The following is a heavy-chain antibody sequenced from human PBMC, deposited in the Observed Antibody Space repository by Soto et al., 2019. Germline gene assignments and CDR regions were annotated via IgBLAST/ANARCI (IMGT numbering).Heavy chain of an antibody. CDR1: GFTFSSYA. Sequence: EVQLVESGGGLVQPGGSLRLSCSASGFTFSSYAMHWVRQAPGKGLEYVSAISSNGGSTYYADSVKGRFTISRDNSKNTLYLQMSSLRAEDTAVYYVVKRGYYYGSYWGQGTLVTVSS. CDR3: VKRGYYYGSY. D-gene: IGHD3-10*01. J-gene: IGHJ4*02. V-gene: IGHV3-64D*06. CDR2: ISSNGGST.